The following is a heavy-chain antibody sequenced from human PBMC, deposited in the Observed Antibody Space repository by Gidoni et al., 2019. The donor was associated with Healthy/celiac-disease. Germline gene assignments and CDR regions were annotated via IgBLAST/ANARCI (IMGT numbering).Heavy chain of an antibody. CDR3: ARGRGGSGSYYAY. J-gene: IGHJ4*02. CDR2: INHSGST. V-gene: IGHV4-34*01. Sequence: QVQLQQWGAGLLKPSETLSLTCAVYAGSFSGYYWSWIRQPPGKGLEWIGEINHSGSTNYNPSLKSRVTISVDTSKNQFSLKLSSVTAADTAVYYCARGRGGSGSYYAYWGQGTLVTASS. D-gene: IGHD3-10*01. CDR1: AGSFSGYY.